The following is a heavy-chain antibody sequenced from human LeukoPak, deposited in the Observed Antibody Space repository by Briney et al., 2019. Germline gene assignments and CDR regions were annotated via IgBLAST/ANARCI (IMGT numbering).Heavy chain of an antibody. CDR1: GYSISSGSY. Sequence: PSETLSLTCTVSGYSISSGSYWGWIRQPPGKGLEWIGSIYHSGSTFYNPSLKSRVSILVDTAKNQFSLKLNSVTAADTAIYFCARIGPYNKEWFDPWGQGSPVTVSS. J-gene: IGHJ5*02. V-gene: IGHV4-38-2*02. CDR3: ARIGPYNKEWFDP. D-gene: IGHD3-10*01. CDR2: IYHSGST.